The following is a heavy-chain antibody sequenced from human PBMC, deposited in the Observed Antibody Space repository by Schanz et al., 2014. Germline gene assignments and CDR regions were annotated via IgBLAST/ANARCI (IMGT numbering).Heavy chain of an antibody. J-gene: IGHJ4*02. V-gene: IGHV1-69*04. D-gene: IGHD6-13*01. CDR3: ARDGVDAAAGGNY. CDR1: GYTFTSYG. Sequence: QVQLVQSGAEVKKPGASVKVSCKASGYTFTSYGISWVRQAPGQGLEWMGRIIPIHGIVNYAQRFQDRVRITADKSTSTAYMELSSLRSEDTAVYYCARDGVDAAAGGNYWGQGTLVTVSS. CDR2: IIPIHGIV.